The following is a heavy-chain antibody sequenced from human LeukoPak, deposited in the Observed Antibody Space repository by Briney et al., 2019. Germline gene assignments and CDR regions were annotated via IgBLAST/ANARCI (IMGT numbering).Heavy chain of an antibody. CDR2: LHAGGPT. D-gene: IGHD6-19*01. CDR1: GFTVSNSY. V-gene: IGHV3-66*01. J-gene: IGHJ4*02. Sequence: GGSLRLSCAASGFTVSNSYMSWVRQAPGKGLEWVSVLHAGGPTYYADSVNGRFTISRDNSKNTLYLQMNSLTAEDTALYFCARDSGGWYLLSYWGQGTLVTVSS. CDR3: ARDSGGWYLLSY.